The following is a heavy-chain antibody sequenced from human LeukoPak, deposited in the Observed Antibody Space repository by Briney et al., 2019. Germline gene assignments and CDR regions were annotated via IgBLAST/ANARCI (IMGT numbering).Heavy chain of an antibody. J-gene: IGHJ4*02. V-gene: IGHV3-30*02. CDR1: GFTFSSYG. Sequence: PGGSLRLSCAASGFTFSSYGMHWVRQAPGKGLEWVAFIRYDGSNKYYADSVKGRFTISRDNSRNTLYLQMNSLRAEDTAVYYCAKDHGSWYVSELYFDYWGQGTLVTVSS. D-gene: IGHD6-13*01. CDR3: AKDHGSWYVSELYFDY. CDR2: IRYDGSNK.